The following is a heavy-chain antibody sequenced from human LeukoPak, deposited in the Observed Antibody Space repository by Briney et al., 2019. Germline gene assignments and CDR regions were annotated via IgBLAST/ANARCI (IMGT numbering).Heavy chain of an antibody. CDR1: GGTFSSYA. D-gene: IGHD4-11*01. CDR3: ARVPPSTDYKKDYYYYYMDV. V-gene: IGHV1-69*05. CDR2: IIPIFGTA. Sequence: SVKVSCKASGGTFSSYAISWVRQAPGQGLEWMGGIIPIFGTANYAQKFQGRVTITTDESTSTAYMELSSLRSEDTAVYCCARVPPSTDYKKDYYYYYMDVWGKGTTVTVSS. J-gene: IGHJ6*03.